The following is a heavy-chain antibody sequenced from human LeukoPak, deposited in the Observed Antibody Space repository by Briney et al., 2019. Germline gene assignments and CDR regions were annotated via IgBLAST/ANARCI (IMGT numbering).Heavy chain of an antibody. CDR3: ARSDRSSWYSLHDF. Sequence: GGSLRLSCAASGYTFSIYWMTWVRQAPGKGLEWVANMNQDGSEIYHVDSVKDRFTISRDNAKKSLYLQMNSLRAEDTAVYYCARSDRSSWYSLHDFWGQGTLVTVSS. D-gene: IGHD6-13*01. J-gene: IGHJ4*02. CDR2: MNQDGSEI. CDR1: GYTFSIYW. V-gene: IGHV3-7*01.